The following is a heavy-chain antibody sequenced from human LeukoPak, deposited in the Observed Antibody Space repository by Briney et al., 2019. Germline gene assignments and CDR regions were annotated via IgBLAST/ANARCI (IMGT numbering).Heavy chain of an antibody. CDR2: IYYSGST. J-gene: IGHJ6*03. CDR3: ARGAIGGSRKPRLYYMDV. Sequence: SETLSLTCTVSGCSISSYYWSWIRQPPGQGLEWIGYIYYSGSTNYNPSLKSRVTISVDTSKNQFYLKLSSVTAADTAVYYCARGAIGGSRKPRLYYMDVWGKGTTVTVSS. V-gene: IGHV4-59*12. D-gene: IGHD2/OR15-2a*01. CDR1: GCSISSYY.